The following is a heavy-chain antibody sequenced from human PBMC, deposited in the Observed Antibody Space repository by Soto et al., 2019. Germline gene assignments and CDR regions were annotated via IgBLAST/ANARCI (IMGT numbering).Heavy chain of an antibody. V-gene: IGHV6-1*01. Sequence: QVQLQQSGPGLMKPSQTLSLTCAISGDSVSSNDAAWNWLRQSPSRGLEWLGRPSYRSKWKDDYAEFVRSRIDINPDTSKNQFSLQLNSVTPEDTALYFCAREGTSYKWRWKNAFDAWGQGTLVTISA. CDR2: PSYRSKWKD. CDR1: GDSVSSNDAA. J-gene: IGHJ3*01. D-gene: IGHD1-20*01. CDR3: AREGTSYKWRWKNAFDA.